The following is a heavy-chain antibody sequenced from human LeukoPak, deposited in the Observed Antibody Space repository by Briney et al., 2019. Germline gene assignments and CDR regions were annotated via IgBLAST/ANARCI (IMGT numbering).Heavy chain of an antibody. CDR1: GGSISSYY. CDR3: ARVSYYAPST. V-gene: IGHV4-59*01. J-gene: IGHJ5*02. Sequence: SETLSLTCTVSGGSISSYYWSWIRQPPGKGLEWIGYIYYSGSTNYNPSLKSRVTISVDTSKNQFSLKLSSVTAADTAVYYCARVSYYAPSTWGQGTLVTVSS. CDR2: IYYSGST. D-gene: IGHD3-10*01.